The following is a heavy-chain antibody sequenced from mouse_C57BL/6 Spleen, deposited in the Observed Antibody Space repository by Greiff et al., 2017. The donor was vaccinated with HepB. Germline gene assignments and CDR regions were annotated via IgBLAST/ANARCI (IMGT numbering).Heavy chain of an antibody. CDR1: GYSITSGYY. Sequence: VQLKESGPGLVKPSQSLSLTCSVTGYSITSGYYWNWIRQFPGNKLEWMGYISYDGSNNYNPSLKNRISITRDTSKNQFFLKLNSVTTEDTATYYCARERLDFYYFDYWGQGTTLTVSS. D-gene: IGHD2-4*01. V-gene: IGHV3-6*01. CDR2: ISYDGSN. J-gene: IGHJ2*01. CDR3: ARERLDFYYFDY.